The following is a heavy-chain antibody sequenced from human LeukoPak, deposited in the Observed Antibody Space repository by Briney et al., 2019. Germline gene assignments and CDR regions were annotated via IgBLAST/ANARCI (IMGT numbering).Heavy chain of an antibody. Sequence: PGGSLRLSCAASGFTFSSYGMHWVRQAPGKGLEWVAFIRYGGSNKYYADSVKGRFTISRDNSRNTLYLQMNSLRAEDTAVYYCAKDRALRFLEWNYYFDYWGQGTLVTVSS. J-gene: IGHJ4*02. D-gene: IGHD3-3*01. CDR2: IRYGGSNK. CDR1: GFTFSSYG. CDR3: AKDRALRFLEWNYYFDY. V-gene: IGHV3-30*02.